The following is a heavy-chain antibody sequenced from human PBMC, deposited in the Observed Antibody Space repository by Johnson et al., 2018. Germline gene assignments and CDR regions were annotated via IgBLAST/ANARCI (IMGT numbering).Heavy chain of an antibody. Sequence: EVQLVESGGGLIQPGGSLRLSCAASGFTVISNYISWVRQAPGKGLEWVSVTFTGGHTYYADSVRGRFTVSRDNSKNTLYLQMNSRRAEDTALYYCARGRNDFGGYYYYYYMDVWGNGTPVTVS. V-gene: IGHV3-53*01. D-gene: IGHD4-17*01. CDR3: ARGRNDFGGYYYYYYMDV. CDR1: GFTVISNY. J-gene: IGHJ6*03. CDR2: TFTGGHT.